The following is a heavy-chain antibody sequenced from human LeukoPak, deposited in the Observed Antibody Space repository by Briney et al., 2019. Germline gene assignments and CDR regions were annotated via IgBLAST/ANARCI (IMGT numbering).Heavy chain of an antibody. J-gene: IGHJ4*02. V-gene: IGHV3-33*01. Sequence: PGGSLRLSRAASGFTFSNYGMHWVRQAPGKGLEWVAVIWYDGTNKYYADSVKGRFTISRDNSKNTLYLQMNSLRAEDTAVYYCARGPHPIILTGPADFWGQGTLVTVSS. CDR2: IWYDGTNK. CDR1: GFTFSNYG. D-gene: IGHD3-9*01. CDR3: ARGPHPIILTGPADF.